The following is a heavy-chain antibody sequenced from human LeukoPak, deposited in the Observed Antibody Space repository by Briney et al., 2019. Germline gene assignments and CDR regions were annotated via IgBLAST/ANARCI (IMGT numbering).Heavy chain of an antibody. J-gene: IGHJ4*02. V-gene: IGHV3-53*01. D-gene: IGHD3-22*01. Sequence: GGSLRLSCAASGFTVSSNYMSWVRQAPGKGLEWVSVIYSGGSTYYADSVKGRFTISRDNSKNTLYLQLNSLRGEDTAVYYCAREYYYDSSGPDYWGQGTLVTVSS. CDR2: IYSGGST. CDR1: GFTVSSNY. CDR3: AREYYYDSSGPDY.